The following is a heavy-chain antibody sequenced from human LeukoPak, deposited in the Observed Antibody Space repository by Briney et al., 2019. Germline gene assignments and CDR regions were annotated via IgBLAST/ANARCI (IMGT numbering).Heavy chain of an antibody. CDR2: ISGSGGST. J-gene: IGHJ6*03. V-gene: IGHV3-23*01. Sequence: PGGSLRLSCAASGFTFSSYWMSWVRQAPGEGLEWVSAISGSGGSTYYADSVKGRFTISRDNSKNTLYLQMNSLRAGDTAVYYCAKDSLYGSGRSPYYYYMDVWGKGTTVTVSS. CDR3: AKDSLYGSGRSPYYYYMDV. D-gene: IGHD3-10*01. CDR1: GFTFSSYW.